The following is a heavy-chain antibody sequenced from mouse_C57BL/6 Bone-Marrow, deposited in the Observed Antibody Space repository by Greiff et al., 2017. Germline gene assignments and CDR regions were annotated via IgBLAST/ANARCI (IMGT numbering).Heavy chain of an antibody. D-gene: IGHD2-4*01. CDR2: SYPRSGNT. Sequence: VQLSCKASGYTITSYGISWGKQSTGQGLEWLGESYPRSGNTYYNEKFKGKATLTADKSSSTAYMELRSLTSEDSAVYFCARFYYDPSYWYVDVWGTGTTVTVTS. CDR3: ARFYYDPSYWYVDV. CDR1: GYTITSYG. V-gene: IGHV1-81*01. J-gene: IGHJ1*03.